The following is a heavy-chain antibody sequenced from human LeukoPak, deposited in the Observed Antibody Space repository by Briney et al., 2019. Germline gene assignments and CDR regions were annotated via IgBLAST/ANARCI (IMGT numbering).Heavy chain of an antibody. J-gene: IGHJ3*02. V-gene: IGHV1-69*05. D-gene: IGHD3-16*02. CDR2: IIPAFGTA. Sequence: SVKVSCKASGGSLSHYAITWVRQTPGQGLEWLGVIIPAFGTADYAQTLQGRVTITTDDSTSTAFLDLGSLRSADTAVYYCARSFGRVLATDAFDIWGQGTLITVSS. CDR3: ARSFGRVLATDAFDI. CDR1: GGSLSHYA.